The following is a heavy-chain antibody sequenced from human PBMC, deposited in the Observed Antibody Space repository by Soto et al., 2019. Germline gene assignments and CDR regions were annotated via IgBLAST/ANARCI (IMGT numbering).Heavy chain of an antibody. V-gene: IGHV1-3*01. J-gene: IGHJ4*02. CDR1: GYSFTNFP. Sequence: ASVNVSCMASGYSFTNFPRNWVRQARGQRVEWMGWSNCCNGNTQSSQKLQSTVIISRDTSASTANMEMSSQKSEDTAVYYCARQSTIAFDYWGQGTLVTVSS. CDR2: SNCCNGNT. D-gene: IGHD1-26*01. CDR3: ARQSTIAFDY.